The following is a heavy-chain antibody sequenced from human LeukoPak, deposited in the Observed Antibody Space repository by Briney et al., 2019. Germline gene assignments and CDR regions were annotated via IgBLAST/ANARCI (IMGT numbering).Heavy chain of an antibody. CDR3: ARGNAGTRSRYWYFDL. Sequence: GGSQRLSCAASGFTFSSYSMSWVRQAPGKGLEWVSSISSSSSYIYYADSLKGRFTISRDNAKNSMYLQMNSLRAEDTAVYYCARGNAGTRSRYWYFDLWGRGTLVTVSS. CDR2: ISSSSSYI. CDR1: GFTFSSYS. V-gene: IGHV3-21*01. D-gene: IGHD6-13*01. J-gene: IGHJ2*01.